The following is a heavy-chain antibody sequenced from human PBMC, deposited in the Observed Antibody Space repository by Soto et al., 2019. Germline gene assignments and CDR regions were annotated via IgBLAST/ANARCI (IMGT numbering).Heavy chain of an antibody. CDR2: IYSGGST. Sequence: GSLRLSCAASGFTVSSNYMSWVRQAPGKGLEWVSVIYSGGSTYYADSVKGRFTISRDNSKNTLYLQMNSLRDEDTAVYYCARDSIGLDSSGYYSAFDYWGQGTPVTVSS. V-gene: IGHV3-53*01. D-gene: IGHD3-22*01. CDR1: GFTVSSNY. CDR3: ARDSIGLDSSGYYSAFDY. J-gene: IGHJ4*02.